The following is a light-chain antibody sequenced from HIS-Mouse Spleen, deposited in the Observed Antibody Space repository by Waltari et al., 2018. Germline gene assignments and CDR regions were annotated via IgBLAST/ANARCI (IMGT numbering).Light chain of an antibody. CDR3: YSRDSSGNHRV. V-gene: IGLV3-10*01. CDR1: ALPKKY. CDR2: EDS. Sequence: SYELTQPPSVSVSPGQTARITCSGDALPKKYAYWYQQKSGQAPVLVIYEDSKRPSGLPGRFSGSSSGTMATLTISGAQVEDEADYYCYSRDSSGNHRVFGGGTKLTVL. J-gene: IGLJ2*01.